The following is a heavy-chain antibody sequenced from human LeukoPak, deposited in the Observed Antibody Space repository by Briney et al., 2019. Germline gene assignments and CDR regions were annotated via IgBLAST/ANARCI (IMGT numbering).Heavy chain of an antibody. J-gene: IGHJ4*02. CDR1: GFTFSSYS. D-gene: IGHD3-10*01. CDR3: ARDHLGGTPIDY. CDR2: ISSSSSYI. Sequence: AGGSLRLSCAASGFTFSSYSMNWVRQAPGKGLEWVSSISSSSSYIYYADSVKGRFTISRDNAKNSLYLQMNSLRAEDTAVYYCARDHLGGTPIDYWGQGTLVTVSS. V-gene: IGHV3-21*01.